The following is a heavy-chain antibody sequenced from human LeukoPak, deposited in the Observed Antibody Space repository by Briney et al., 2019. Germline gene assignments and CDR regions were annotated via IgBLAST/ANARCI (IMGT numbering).Heavy chain of an antibody. CDR3: ARELSGITGTTWAWFDP. V-gene: IGHV4-31*03. CDR2: IYYSGST. D-gene: IGHD1-7*01. Sequence: PSQTLSLTCTVSGGSISSGGYYWSWLRQHPGKGLEWIGYIYYSGSTYYNPSLKSRVTISVDTSKNQFSLKLSSVTAADTAVYYCARELSGITGTTWAWFDPWGQGTLVTVSS. J-gene: IGHJ5*02. CDR1: GGSISSGGYY.